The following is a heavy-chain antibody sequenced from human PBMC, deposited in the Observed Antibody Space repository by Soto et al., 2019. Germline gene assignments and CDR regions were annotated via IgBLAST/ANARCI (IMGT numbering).Heavy chain of an antibody. J-gene: IGHJ4*02. CDR2: INPSTGST. D-gene: IGHD1-26*01. Sequence: QVQLVQSGAEVKKPGASVKVSCKASGYTFTSEYIHWVRQAPGQGLEWMGIINPSTGSTSYAQKFQGRVTMTRDTSTSTVDMELRSLRPEDTAVYYCVRGRWSVGATVTFFDYWGPGTLVTVSS. V-gene: IGHV1-46*01. CDR1: GYTFTSEY. CDR3: VRGRWSVGATVTFFDY.